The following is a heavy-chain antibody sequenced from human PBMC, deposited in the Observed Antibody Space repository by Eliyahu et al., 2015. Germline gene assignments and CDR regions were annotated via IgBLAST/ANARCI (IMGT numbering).Heavy chain of an antibody. Sequence: QLQLHESGPGLVKPSETLSLTXTXSXXSIXSSSYYWGWIRQPPGKGLEWIASISYRGSAYYNPPLKSRLSISVDTSKNQFSLDLISVTAADTAVYYCVRVKRYFDWVSYYYFDYWGQGTLVTVSS. J-gene: IGHJ4*02. D-gene: IGHD3-9*01. CDR3: VRVKRYFDWVSYYYFDY. CDR1: XXSIXSSSYY. V-gene: IGHV4-39*01. CDR2: ISYRGSA.